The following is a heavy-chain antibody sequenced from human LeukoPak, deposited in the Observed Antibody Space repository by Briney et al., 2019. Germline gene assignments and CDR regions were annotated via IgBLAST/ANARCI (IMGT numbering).Heavy chain of an antibody. J-gene: IGHJ4*02. Sequence: GGSLRLSCAASGFTFSSYAMSWVRQAPGKGLEWVSAISGSVGSTYYADSVKGRFTISRDNSKNTLYLQMNSLRAEDTAVYYCAKEYYDFWSGYPHDYWGQGTLVTVSS. CDR1: GFTFSSYA. D-gene: IGHD3-3*01. CDR2: ISGSVGST. CDR3: AKEYYDFWSGYPHDY. V-gene: IGHV3-23*01.